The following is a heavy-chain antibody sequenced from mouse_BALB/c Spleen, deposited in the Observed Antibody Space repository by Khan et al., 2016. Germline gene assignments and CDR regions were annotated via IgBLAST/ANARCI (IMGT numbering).Heavy chain of an antibody. D-gene: IGHD1-1*01. J-gene: IGHJ1*01. CDR2: ISYSGST. CDR1: DYSITSDYA. Sequence: VQLQESGPGLVKPSQSLSLTCTVTDYSITSDYAWNWIRQFPGNKLEWMGYISYSGSTSYNPSLKSRISITRDTSKNQFFLQLNSVTTEDTATYYGARGRYYGSRGYFDVWGAGTTVTVSS. CDR3: ARGRYYGSRGYFDV. V-gene: IGHV3-2*02.